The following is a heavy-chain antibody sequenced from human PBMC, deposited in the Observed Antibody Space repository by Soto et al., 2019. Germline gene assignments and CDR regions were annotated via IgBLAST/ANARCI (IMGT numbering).Heavy chain of an antibody. CDR3: ARGSAAAGKRHSNWFDP. CDR2: INHSGST. J-gene: IGHJ5*02. CDR1: GGSFSGYY. V-gene: IGHV4-34*01. Sequence: QVQLQQWGAGLLKPSETLSLTCAVYGGSFSGYYWSWIRQPPGKGLEWIGEINHSGSTNYNPSLKSRVTISVDTSKNQFSLKLSSVTAADTAVYYCARGSAAAGKRHSNWFDPWGQGTLFTVSS. D-gene: IGHD6-13*01.